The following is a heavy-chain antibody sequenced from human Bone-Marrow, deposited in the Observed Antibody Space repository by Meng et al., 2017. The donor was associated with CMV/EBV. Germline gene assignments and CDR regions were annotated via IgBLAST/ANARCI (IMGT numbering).Heavy chain of an antibody. CDR2: INHDGSSR. CDR1: GFTFSSVS. D-gene: IGHD6-25*01. V-gene: IGHV3-74*01. J-gene: IGHJ4*02. Sequence: AAAGFTFSSVSMHWVRQDPGEGLEWVSRINHDGSSRIYADSVKGRFTISRDNAKNTLYLQMNSLRVEDTGVYYCARRNSSGSFSIDFWGQGTLVTVSS. CDR3: ARRNSSGSFSIDF.